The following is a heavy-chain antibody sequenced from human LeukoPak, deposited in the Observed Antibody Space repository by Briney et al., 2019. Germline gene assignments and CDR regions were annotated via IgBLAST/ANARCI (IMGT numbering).Heavy chain of an antibody. CDR1: GGSISSGTYY. CDR2: IYSSGST. D-gene: IGHD1-26*01. Sequence: KPSETLSLTCTVSGGSISSGTYYWSWIRQPAGKGLEWIGRIYSSGSTNYNPSLKSRVTISVDTSKNQFSLKLSSVTAADTAVYYCARAAGRDTTSGLDFDYWGQGTLVTVSS. V-gene: IGHV4-61*02. CDR3: ARAAGRDTTSGLDFDY. J-gene: IGHJ4*02.